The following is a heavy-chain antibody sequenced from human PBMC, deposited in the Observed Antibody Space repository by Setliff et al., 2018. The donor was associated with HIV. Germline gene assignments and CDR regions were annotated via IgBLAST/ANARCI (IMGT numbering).Heavy chain of an antibody. D-gene: IGHD3-3*02. CDR3: PRGTAPRPASLLEFLEWLFPNWFDP. Sequence: ASVKVSCKASGYTFKVPGLSCVRQVPGHGLQCMGCISVYNGHTSYAPDSQDRVTTTTDTSATTASMELRSRKFGDTAVYYCPRGTAPRPASLLEFLEWLFPNWFDPWGQGTLVTVSS. CDR2: ISVYNGHT. J-gene: IGHJ5*02. V-gene: IGHV1-18*01. CDR1: GYTFKVPG.